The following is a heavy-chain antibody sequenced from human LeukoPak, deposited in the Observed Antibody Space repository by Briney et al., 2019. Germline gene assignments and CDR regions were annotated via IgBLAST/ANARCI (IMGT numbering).Heavy chain of an antibody. CDR3: AKDPHYFGSGSYYDYFDC. J-gene: IGHJ4*02. Sequence: GGSLRLSCAASGFTFSNYGMHWVRQAPGKGLEWVAFIRYDGNNKYYANSVKGRFTISRDDSKITLYLQMNSLRDEDTAVYYCAKDPHYFGSGSYYDYFDCWGQGTLVTVSS. CDR2: IRYDGNNK. CDR1: GFTFSNYG. D-gene: IGHD3-10*01. V-gene: IGHV3-30*02.